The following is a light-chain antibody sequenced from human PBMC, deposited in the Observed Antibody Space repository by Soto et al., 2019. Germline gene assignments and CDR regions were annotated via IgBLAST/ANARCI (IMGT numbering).Light chain of an antibody. V-gene: IGKV1-5*03. CDR1: QSISSW. J-gene: IGKJ2*01. Sequence: DIQMTQSPSTLSASVGDRVTITCRASQSISSWLAWYQQKPGKAPKLLIYKASSLGSGVTSRFSGRGSGTEFTLTISSLQPDDFATYYCQQYNTYSYTFGQGNKLEIK. CDR3: QQYNTYSYT. CDR2: KAS.